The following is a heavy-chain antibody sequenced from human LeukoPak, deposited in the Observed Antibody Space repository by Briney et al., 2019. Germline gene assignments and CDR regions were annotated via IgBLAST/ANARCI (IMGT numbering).Heavy chain of an antibody. Sequence: GGSLRLSCAASEFTFVRYAMNWVRQAPGKGLEWVSYISSSSFKIGYADSVKGRFTIPRDNSKNSLYLQMDSLRVEDTAVYYCVRDPSYGSSWYYYMDVWGKGTTVTVSS. J-gene: IGHJ6*03. CDR1: EFTFVRYA. CDR2: ISSSSFKI. V-gene: IGHV3-48*03. D-gene: IGHD6-13*01. CDR3: VRDPSYGSSWYYYMDV.